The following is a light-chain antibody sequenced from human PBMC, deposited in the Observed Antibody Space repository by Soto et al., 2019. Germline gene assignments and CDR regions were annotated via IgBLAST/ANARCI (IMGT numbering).Light chain of an antibody. V-gene: IGLV2-14*01. CDR1: SSDVGAYHY. CDR3: SSYTSSSTLHYV. J-gene: IGLJ1*01. CDR2: EVS. Sequence: QSALTQPASVSGSPGQSITISCTGTSSDVGAYHYVSWYQQYPGKAPKLMIYEVSNRPSGVSNRFSGSKSDNTASLTISGLQAEDEADYYCSSYTSSSTLHYVFGNGTKVPS.